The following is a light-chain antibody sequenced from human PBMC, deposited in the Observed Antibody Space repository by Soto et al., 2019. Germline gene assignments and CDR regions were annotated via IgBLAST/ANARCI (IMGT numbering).Light chain of an antibody. CDR1: VSNIGSNY. J-gene: IGLJ2*01. CDR2: RNN. V-gene: IGLV1-47*01. CDR3: AGWDDSLSSGGV. Sequence: QSVLTQPPSASGTPGQRVTISCSGSVSNIGSNYVYWYQQFPGTAPKLLIYRNNQRPSGVPDRFSGPKSGTSASLAISGLRSEDEADYYCAGWDDSLSSGGVFGGGTKLTVL.